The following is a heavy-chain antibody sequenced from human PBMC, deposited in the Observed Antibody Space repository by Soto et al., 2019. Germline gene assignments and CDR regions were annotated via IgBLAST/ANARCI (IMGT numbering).Heavy chain of an antibody. CDR2: IYYSGST. CDR3: ARGSNYYDSSGYYHK. D-gene: IGHD3-22*01. V-gene: IGHV4-30-4*01. J-gene: IGHJ4*02. Sequence: SETLSLTCTVSGGSISSGDYYWSWIRQPPGKGLEWIGYIYYSGSTYYNPSLKSRVTISVDTSKIQSSLKLSSVAAADTAVYYCARGSNYYDSSGYYHKWGQGTLVTVSS. CDR1: GGSISSGDYY.